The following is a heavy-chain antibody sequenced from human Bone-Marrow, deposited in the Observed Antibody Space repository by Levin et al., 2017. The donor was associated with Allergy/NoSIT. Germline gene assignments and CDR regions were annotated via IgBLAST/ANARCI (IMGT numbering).Heavy chain of an antibody. D-gene: IGHD1-1*01. Sequence: GGSLRLSCAASGFNFSDYAMHWIRQAPGKGLEWVAAISYDGNYKYYGASVKGRYTISRDNSKNTLYVQMNSLRREDTAVYYCARDRIQQQSMKYWGQGTLVTVSS. J-gene: IGHJ4*02. CDR1: GFNFSDYA. CDR3: ARDRIQQQSMKY. CDR2: ISYDGNYK. V-gene: IGHV3-30*03.